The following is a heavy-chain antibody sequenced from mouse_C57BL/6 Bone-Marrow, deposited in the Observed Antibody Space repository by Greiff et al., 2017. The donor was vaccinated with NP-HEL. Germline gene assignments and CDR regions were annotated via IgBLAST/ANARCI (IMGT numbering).Heavy chain of an antibody. D-gene: IGHD2-3*01. J-gene: IGHJ2*01. CDR2: IDPSDSET. Sequence: VQLQQSGAELVRPGSSVKLSCKASGYTFTSYWMHWVKQRPIQGLEWIGNIDPSDSETNYNQKFKDKDTLTVDKSSSTAYMQLSSLTSEDSAVYYCARLDYDGYYGHFDYWGQGTTLTVSA. V-gene: IGHV1-52*01. CDR3: ARLDYDGYYGHFDY. CDR1: GYTFTSYW.